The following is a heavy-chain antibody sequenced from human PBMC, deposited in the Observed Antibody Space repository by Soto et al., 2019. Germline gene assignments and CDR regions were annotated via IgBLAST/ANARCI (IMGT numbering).Heavy chain of an antibody. V-gene: IGHV4-38-2*01. CDR2: IYHSGST. Sequence: LSLTCAVSGYSISSGYYWGWIRQPPGKGLEWIGSIYHSGSTYYNPSLKSRVTISVDTSKNQFSLELSSVTAADTAVYYCARAGSSGWYVFGYWGQGTLVTVSS. J-gene: IGHJ4*02. CDR1: GYSISSGYY. D-gene: IGHD6-19*01. CDR3: ARAGSSGWYVFGY.